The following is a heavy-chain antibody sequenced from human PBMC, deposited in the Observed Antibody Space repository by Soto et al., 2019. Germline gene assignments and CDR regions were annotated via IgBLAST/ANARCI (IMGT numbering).Heavy chain of an antibody. Sequence: EVQLVESGGGLVQPGGSLRLSCAASGFTFSSYDMHWVHQATGKGLEWVSAIGTAGDTYYPGSVKGRFTISRENAKNSLYLQMNSLRAGDTAVHYCARAIDYDILTGYPAPPDYWGQGTLVTVSS. J-gene: IGHJ4*02. D-gene: IGHD3-9*01. V-gene: IGHV3-13*04. CDR3: ARAIDYDILTGYPAPPDY. CDR1: GFTFSSYD. CDR2: IGTAGDT.